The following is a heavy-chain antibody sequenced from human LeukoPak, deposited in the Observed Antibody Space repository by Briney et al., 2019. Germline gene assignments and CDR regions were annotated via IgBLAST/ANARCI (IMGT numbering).Heavy chain of an antibody. J-gene: IGHJ4*02. CDR1: GGTFSSYA. CDR3: ARVKFGYGENFDY. D-gene: IGHD4/OR15-4a*01. CDR2: INAGNGNT. Sequence: ASVKVSCRASGGTFSSYAISWVRQAPGQRLEWMGWINAGNGNTKYSQKFQGRVTITRDTSASTAYMELSSLRSEDTAVYYCARVKFGYGENFDYWGQGTLVTVSS. V-gene: IGHV1-3*01.